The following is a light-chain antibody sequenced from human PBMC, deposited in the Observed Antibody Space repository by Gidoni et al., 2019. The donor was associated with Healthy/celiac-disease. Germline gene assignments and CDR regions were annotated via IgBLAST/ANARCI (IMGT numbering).Light chain of an antibody. Sequence: EIVMTQSPATLSVSPGESATLSCWASQSVSSNLAWYQQKPGQAPRLLNYGASTRATGIPARFSGSGSGTEFTLTISSLQYEDFAVYYCQQYNNWPSWTFGQGTKVEIK. CDR3: QQYNNWPSWT. CDR2: GAS. V-gene: IGKV3-15*01. J-gene: IGKJ1*01. CDR1: QSVSSN.